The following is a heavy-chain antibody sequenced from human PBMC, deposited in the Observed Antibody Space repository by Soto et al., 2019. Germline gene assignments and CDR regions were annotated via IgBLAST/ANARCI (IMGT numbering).Heavy chain of an antibody. CDR2: IWYDGSNK. CDR1: GFTFSSYG. Sequence: PGGSLRLSCAASGFTFSSYGMHWVRQAPGKGLEWVAVIWYDGSNKYYADSVKGRFTISRDNSKNTLYLQMNSLRTEDTAVYYCAKNRLTGTKYGMDVWGQGTTVT. J-gene: IGHJ6*02. D-gene: IGHD1-20*01. CDR3: AKNRLTGTKYGMDV. V-gene: IGHV3-33*06.